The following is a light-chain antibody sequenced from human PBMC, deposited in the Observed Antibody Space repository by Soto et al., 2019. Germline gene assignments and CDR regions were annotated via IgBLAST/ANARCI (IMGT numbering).Light chain of an antibody. CDR2: GGS. CDR3: QQYDTLPPT. Sequence: DIQMTQSPSSLSASVGDRVTITCQASQAIRNYLNWYQQRPGTAPQLLIYGGSTLETGVPSRFSGRGAEADFTLTISSLQPEDIATYYCQQYDTLPPTFGGGTKVQIK. CDR1: QAIRNY. V-gene: IGKV1-33*01. J-gene: IGKJ4*01.